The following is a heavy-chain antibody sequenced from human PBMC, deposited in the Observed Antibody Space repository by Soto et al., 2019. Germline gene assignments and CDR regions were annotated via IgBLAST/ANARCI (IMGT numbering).Heavy chain of an antibody. V-gene: IGHV1-69*12. CDR3: AKGGLQFLRSPGRAMDV. Sequence: QVQLVQSGAEVKKPGSSVKVSCKASGGTFSSYAISWVRQAPGQGLEWMGGIIPIFATAKYAQKFQGRVTITADVSTSAAYMELSSLRSEDTAVYYCAKGGLQFLRSPGRAMDVWGQGTTVTVSS. D-gene: IGHD5-12*01. CDR2: IIPIFATA. J-gene: IGHJ6*02. CDR1: GGTFSSYA.